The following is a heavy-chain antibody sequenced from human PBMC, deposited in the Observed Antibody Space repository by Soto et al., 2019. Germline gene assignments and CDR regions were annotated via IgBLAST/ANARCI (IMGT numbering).Heavy chain of an antibody. V-gene: IGHV4-59*01. D-gene: IGHD3-10*01. CDR2: IYDSGRT. CDR3: ARGTIPYYYYGMDV. Sequence: QVQLQGSGPGLVKPSETLSLTCTVSGDSISSYYWTWIRQPPGEGLEWIGYIYDSGRTYYNPSLKSRVTISVDTSKNQFSLRLSSVSAADTAVYYCARGTIPYYYYGMDVWGQGATVTVSS. CDR1: GDSISSYY. J-gene: IGHJ6*02.